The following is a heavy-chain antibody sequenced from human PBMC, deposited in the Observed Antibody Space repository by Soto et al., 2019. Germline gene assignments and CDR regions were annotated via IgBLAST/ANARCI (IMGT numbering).Heavy chain of an antibody. CDR1: GFSLSTSGLG. D-gene: IGHD3-3*01. V-gene: IGHV2-5*02. J-gene: IGHJ4*02. CDR2: IFWDDDK. CDR3: VHSRRLGHESGGNYYFWDS. Sequence: SGPTLVNPTQTLTLTCTFSGFSLSTSGLGVGWIRQSPGKALEWLAIIFWDDDKRHSPSLKSRVTITKDTSRNQVALTMANMDPLDKSTYSCVHSRRLGHESGGNYYFWDSWGQGTLVTVSS.